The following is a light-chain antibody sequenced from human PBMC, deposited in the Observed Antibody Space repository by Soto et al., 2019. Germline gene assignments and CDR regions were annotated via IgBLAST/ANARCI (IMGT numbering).Light chain of an antibody. V-gene: IGKV1-8*01. Sequence: AIRMTHSPSSLSASTGDRVTITCRASQGISSYLAWYQQKQGKAPKLLIYAASTLQSGVPSRFSGSGSGTDFTLTISCLQSEDFATYYCQQYYSYPLTFGGGTKVDIK. CDR1: QGISSY. J-gene: IGKJ4*01. CDR2: AAS. CDR3: QQYYSYPLT.